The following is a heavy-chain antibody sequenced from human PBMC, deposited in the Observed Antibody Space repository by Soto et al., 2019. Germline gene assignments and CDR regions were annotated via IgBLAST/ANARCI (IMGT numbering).Heavy chain of an antibody. CDR1: GYTFSDYY. Sequence: ASVKVSCKASGYTFSDYYVNWVREAPGQGLEWMGWINPSSGGTIYTQKFQGRVTMTRDTSISTAYMELSRLTSDDTAVYYCARGMGVIRAAGYSWFDPWGQGXLVTVYS. CDR3: ARGMGVIRAAGYSWFDP. J-gene: IGHJ5*02. CDR2: INPSSGGT. V-gene: IGHV1-2*02. D-gene: IGHD6-13*01.